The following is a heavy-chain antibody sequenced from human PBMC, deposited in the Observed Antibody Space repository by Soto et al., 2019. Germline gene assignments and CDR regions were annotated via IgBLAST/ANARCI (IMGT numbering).Heavy chain of an antibody. CDR2: LLRSGSSA. J-gene: IGHJ5*02. Sequence: GGSMTLSCAASGFTFRNYAMTWARKTPGKGLEWVSSLLRSGSSAYYADSVRGRLTISSDTSANSLYLQMDNLRAEDTAIYYCAKDAISGDGIWLMDSWGQGTVVTVSS. V-gene: IGHV3-23*01. D-gene: IGHD4-17*01. CDR1: GFTFRNYA. CDR3: AKDAISGDGIWLMDS.